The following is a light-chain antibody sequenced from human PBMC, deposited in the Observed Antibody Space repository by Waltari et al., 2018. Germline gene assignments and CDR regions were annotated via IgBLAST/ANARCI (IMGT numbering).Light chain of an antibody. CDR2: GKD. J-gene: IGLJ2*01. Sequence: SSELTQDPAVSVALGQTVPITCQGDNLRSYYASWYQQKPGQAPVFVIYGKDNRPSGIPDRFSGSFSGNTASLTITGAQAEDEADYYCNSRDSSGNLVVFGGGTKLTVL. V-gene: IGLV3-19*01. CDR1: NLRSYY. CDR3: NSRDSSGNLVV.